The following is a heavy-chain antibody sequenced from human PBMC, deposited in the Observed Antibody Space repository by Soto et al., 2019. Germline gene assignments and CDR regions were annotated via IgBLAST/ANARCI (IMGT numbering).Heavy chain of an antibody. Sequence: GASVKVSCKASGYTFTGYYMHWVRQAPGQGLEWMGWINPNSGNTGYAQKFQGRVTMTRNTSISTAYMELSSLRSEDTAVYYCAREGGDYMDVWGKGTTVTVSS. CDR2: INPNSGNT. CDR1: GYTFTGYY. V-gene: IGHV1-8*02. CDR3: AREGGDYMDV. D-gene: IGHD3-16*01. J-gene: IGHJ6*03.